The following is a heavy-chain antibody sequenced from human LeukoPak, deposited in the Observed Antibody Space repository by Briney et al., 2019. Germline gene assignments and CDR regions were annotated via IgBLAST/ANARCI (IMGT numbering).Heavy chain of an antibody. V-gene: IGHV1-2*02. D-gene: IGHD3-3*01. Sequence: ASVKVSCKASGYTFTSYGISWVRQAPGQGLEWMGWINPNSGGTNYARNFQGRVTMTRDTSISTAYMELSSLRSDDTAVYYCARGFPQFWGQGTLVTVSS. CDR3: ARGFPQF. CDR1: GYTFTSYG. J-gene: IGHJ4*02. CDR2: INPNSGGT.